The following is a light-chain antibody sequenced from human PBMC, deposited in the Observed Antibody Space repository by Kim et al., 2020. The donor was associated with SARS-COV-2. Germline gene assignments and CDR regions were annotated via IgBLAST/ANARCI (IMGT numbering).Light chain of an antibody. V-gene: IGLV2-8*01. J-gene: IGLJ2*01. Sequence: SVPISCTGPSSDVGNYKFVSWYQQHPGKAPKLMIYEVSQRTSGVPDRFSGSKSGNTASLTVSGLQAEDEADYYCCSYAGTNNFEVVFGGGTQLTVL. CDR1: SSDVGNYKF. CDR2: EVS. CDR3: CSYAGTNNFEVV.